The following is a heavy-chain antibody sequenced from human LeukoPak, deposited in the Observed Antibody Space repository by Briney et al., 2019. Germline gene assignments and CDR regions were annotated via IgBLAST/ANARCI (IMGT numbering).Heavy chain of an antibody. J-gene: IGHJ4*02. V-gene: IGHV3-23*01. Sequence: GRSLRLSCAASGFTFSSYAMSWVRQAPGKGLEWVSAISGSGGSTYYADSVKGRFTISRDNSKNTLYLQMNSLRAEDTAVYYCAKRDNSGSYSKFDYWGQGTLVTVSS. D-gene: IGHD1-26*01. CDR3: AKRDNSGSYSKFDY. CDR1: GFTFSSYA. CDR2: ISGSGGST.